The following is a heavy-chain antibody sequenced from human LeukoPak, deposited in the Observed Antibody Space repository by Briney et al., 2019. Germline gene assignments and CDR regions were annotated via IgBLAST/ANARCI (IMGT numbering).Heavy chain of an antibody. D-gene: IGHD3-22*01. J-gene: IGHJ4*02. CDR3: ARGHDTSGYYYGY. CDR2: AYPGDSDT. Sequence: GESLKISCKGSGYSSTTYWIGWVRQVSGKGLEWMGSAYPGDSDTRYSPSFLGQATISTDKSISTAYLQWSSLKASDTAIYYCARGHDTSGYYYGYWGQGTLVTVSS. V-gene: IGHV5-51*01. CDR1: GYSSTTYW.